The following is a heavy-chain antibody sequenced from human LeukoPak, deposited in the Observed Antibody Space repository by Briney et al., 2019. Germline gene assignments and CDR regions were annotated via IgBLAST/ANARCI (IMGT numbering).Heavy chain of an antibody. V-gene: IGHV1-18*01. CDR2: ISAYNGNT. D-gene: IGHD3-3*01. Sequence: GASVKVSCKASGYTFTSYGISWVRQAPGQGLEWMGWISAYNGNTNYAQKLQGRVTMTTDTSTSTAYMELRSLRSDDTAVYYCARTYDFWSGYFTHDAFDIWGQGTMVTVSS. CDR1: GYTFTSYG. J-gene: IGHJ3*02. CDR3: ARTYDFWSGYFTHDAFDI.